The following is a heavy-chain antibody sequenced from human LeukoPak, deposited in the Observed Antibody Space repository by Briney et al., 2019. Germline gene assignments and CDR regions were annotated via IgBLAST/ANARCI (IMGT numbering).Heavy chain of an antibody. CDR3: ARVSGGDPYSFDY. CDR2: IYSSGST. D-gene: IGHD7-27*01. CDR1: GGSITSYY. J-gene: IGHJ4*02. Sequence: PPETLSLTCTVSGGSITSYYWSWIRQPPGKGLEWIGRIYSSGSTNYNTSLKRRVAIPVDKSKTQSSLRWSSVAAEDTAVYYFARVSGGDPYSFDYWGQGTLVTVSS. V-gene: IGHV4-59*01.